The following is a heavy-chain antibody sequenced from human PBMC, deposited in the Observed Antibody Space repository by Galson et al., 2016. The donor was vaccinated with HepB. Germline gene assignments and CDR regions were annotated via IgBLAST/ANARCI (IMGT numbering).Heavy chain of an antibody. CDR1: GFTFSDYY. J-gene: IGHJ6*03. D-gene: IGHD3-16*01. Sequence: SLRLSCAASGFTFSDYYMSWIRQAPGKGLEWVSYIGSSSSYRNYADSVKGRLTISRDNAKNSLYLQMNSLRAEDTAVYYCARAVGAYYYYMDVWGKGTTVTVSS. CDR2: IGSSSSYR. V-gene: IGHV3-11*06. CDR3: ARAVGAYYYYMDV.